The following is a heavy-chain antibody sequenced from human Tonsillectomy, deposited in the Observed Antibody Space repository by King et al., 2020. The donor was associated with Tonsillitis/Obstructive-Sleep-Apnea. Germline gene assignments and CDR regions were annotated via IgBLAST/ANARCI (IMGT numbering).Heavy chain of an antibody. CDR1: GFTFSSYA. J-gene: IGHJ4*02. D-gene: IGHD3-9*01. V-gene: IGHV3-23*04. CDR2: ISGSGGST. Sequence: VQLVESGGGLVQPGGSLRLSCAASGFTFSSYAMSWVRQAPGKGLEWVSAISGSGGSTYYADSVKGRFTIRRDNSKNTLYLQMNSLRAEDTAVYYCAKERRRPGLRYFDWPPYYIDYWGQGTLVTVSS. CDR3: AKERRRPGLRYFDWPPYYIDY.